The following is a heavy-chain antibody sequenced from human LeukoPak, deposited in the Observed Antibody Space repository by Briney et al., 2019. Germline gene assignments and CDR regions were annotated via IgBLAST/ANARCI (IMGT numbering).Heavy chain of an antibody. CDR2: NYYSGST. D-gene: IGHD3-10*01. Sequence: SETLSLTCTVSGGSISSYYWSWIRQPPGKGLEWIGYNYYSGSTNYNPSLKSRVTISVDTSKNQFSLKLSSVTAADTAVYYCAGSDGGSGSYWGQGTLVTVSS. CDR3: AGSDGGSGSY. V-gene: IGHV4-59*08. CDR1: GGSISSYY. J-gene: IGHJ4*02.